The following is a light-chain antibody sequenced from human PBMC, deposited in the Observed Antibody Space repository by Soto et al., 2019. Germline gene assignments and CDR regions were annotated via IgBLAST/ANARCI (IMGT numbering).Light chain of an antibody. CDR2: GAS. CDR1: QSVRSN. Sequence: EIVMTQSPATLSVSPGERATLSCRASQSVRSNLAWYQQRPGQAPRLLIYGASTRATGIPARFSGSGSGTDFTLTISSLQSEDCAFYYCQQYNHWPPITFGQGTRLEIK. CDR3: QQYNHWPPIT. V-gene: IGKV3-15*01. J-gene: IGKJ5*01.